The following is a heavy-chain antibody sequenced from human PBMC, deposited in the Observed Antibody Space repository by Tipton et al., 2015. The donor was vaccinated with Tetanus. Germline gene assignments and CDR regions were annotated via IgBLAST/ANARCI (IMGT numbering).Heavy chain of an antibody. Sequence: LRLSCNVSGDSMTDFYWSWIRQPPGKGLEWIAYIFYSGRTQYNPSLKSRVTISIDTSKNQFSLRLSSVTAADTAFYYCARHLSTGSWYFFDYWGQGTLVPVSS. CDR1: GDSMTDFY. J-gene: IGHJ4*02. V-gene: IGHV4-59*08. CDR2: IFYSGRT. D-gene: IGHD6-13*01. CDR3: ARHLSTGSWYFFDY.